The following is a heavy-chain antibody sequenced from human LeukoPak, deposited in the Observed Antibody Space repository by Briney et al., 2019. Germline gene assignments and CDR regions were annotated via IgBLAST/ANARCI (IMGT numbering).Heavy chain of an antibody. CDR3: ARAVGIVVVVVATLDY. CDR2: TNPSGGST. V-gene: IGHV1-46*01. J-gene: IGHJ4*02. D-gene: IGHD2-15*01. CDR1: GKPFPNHQ. Sequence: GASVKGSCKASGKPFPNHQMHRGRQAPGQGLGGMGITNPSGGSTNYAQKFQGRVTMTRDTSTSTVYMELSSLRSEDTAVYYCARAVGIVVVVVATLDYWGQGTLVTVSS.